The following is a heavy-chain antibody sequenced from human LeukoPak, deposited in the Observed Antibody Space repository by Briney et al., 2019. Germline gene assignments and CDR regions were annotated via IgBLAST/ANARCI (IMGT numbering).Heavy chain of an antibody. D-gene: IGHD5-12*01. J-gene: IGHJ4*02. V-gene: IGHV4-59*12. CDR3: AREWHHVFDY. Sequence: PSETLSFTCTVSGGSISSYYWSWIRQPPGKGLEWIGYIYYSGSTNYNPSLKSRVIMSVDKSKNQFSLKLRSVTAADTAVYYCAREWHHVFDYGGQRNLVTVSS. CDR1: GGSISSYY. CDR2: IYYSGST.